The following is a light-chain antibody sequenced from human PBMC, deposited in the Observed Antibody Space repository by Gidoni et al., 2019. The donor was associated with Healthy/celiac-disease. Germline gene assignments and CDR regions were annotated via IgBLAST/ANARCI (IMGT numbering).Light chain of an antibody. CDR2: AAS. CDR1: QDISNY. J-gene: IGKJ1*01. Sequence: DIQMNQSPSSLSASVGDRVTITCQASQDISNYLNWYQQKPGKAPKLLVYAASNLETGVPSRFSGSGSGTDFTFTISSLQPEDIATYYYQQYDNLPPTFGQGTKVEIK. CDR3: QQYDNLPPT. V-gene: IGKV1-33*01.